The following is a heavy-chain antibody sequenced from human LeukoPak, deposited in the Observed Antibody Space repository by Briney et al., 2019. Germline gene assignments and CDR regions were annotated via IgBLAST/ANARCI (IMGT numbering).Heavy chain of an antibody. Sequence: PSETLSLTCTVSGGSISSSSYYWGWIRQPPGKGLEWIGSIYYSGSTYYNPSLRSRVTISVDTSKNQFSLKLSSVTAADMAVYYCARLDYGDYAGYYYYYMDVWGKGTTVTISS. CDR2: IYYSGST. CDR1: GGSISSSSYY. D-gene: IGHD4-17*01. J-gene: IGHJ6*03. CDR3: ARLDYGDYAGYYYYYMDV. V-gene: IGHV4-39*07.